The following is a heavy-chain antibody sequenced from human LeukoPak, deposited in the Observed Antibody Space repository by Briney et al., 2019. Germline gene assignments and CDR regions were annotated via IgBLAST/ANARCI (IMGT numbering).Heavy chain of an antibody. CDR2: IQYDGSNK. Sequence: QVGGSLRLSCAASGFTFSSYGMHWVRQAPGKGLEWVAFIQYDGSNKYYADSVKGRFTISRDNSKNTLYLQMNSLRAEDTAVYYCARVGAYSSGWYADYWGQGTLVTVSS. V-gene: IGHV3-30*02. CDR3: ARVGAYSSGWYADY. D-gene: IGHD6-19*01. J-gene: IGHJ4*02. CDR1: GFTFSSYG.